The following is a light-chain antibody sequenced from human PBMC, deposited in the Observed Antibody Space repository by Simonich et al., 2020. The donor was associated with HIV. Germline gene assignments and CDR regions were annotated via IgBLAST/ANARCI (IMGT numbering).Light chain of an antibody. CDR3: QQYYSTPRT. J-gene: IGKJ1*01. CDR1: QSVLYSSNNKNY. V-gene: IGKV4-1*01. Sequence: DIVMTQSPDSLAVSLGERATINCKFSQSVLYSSNNKNYIAWYQKKPGQPPKLLMYWESTRESGGPDRFSGSGSGTDFTLTISSLQAEDVAVYYCQQYYSTPRTFGQGTKVEIK. CDR2: WES.